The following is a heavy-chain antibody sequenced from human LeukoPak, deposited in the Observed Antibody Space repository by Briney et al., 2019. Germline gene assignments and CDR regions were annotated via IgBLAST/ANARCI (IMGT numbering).Heavy chain of an antibody. CDR3: AKIARGGLAGLFDY. J-gene: IGHJ4*02. CDR2: ITGSGHGT. V-gene: IGHV3-23*01. CDR1: GFSFISHA. Sequence: PGGSLRLSCEVSGFSFISHAMNWVRQAPGKGLEWVSGITGSGHGTYYADSVKGRFTISRDNSKNTLFLQMNSLRAEDTALYYCAKIARGGLAGLFDYWGQGTLVTVSS. D-gene: IGHD6-19*01.